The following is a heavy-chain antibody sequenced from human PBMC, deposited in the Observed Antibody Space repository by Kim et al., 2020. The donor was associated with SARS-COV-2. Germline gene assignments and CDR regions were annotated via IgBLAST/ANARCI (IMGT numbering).Heavy chain of an antibody. J-gene: IGHJ6*02. CDR1: GFTFSSYA. CDR3: TKTGATYYYYYGMDF. V-gene: IGHV3-30*04. D-gene: IGHD1-7*01. Sequence: GGSLRLSCAASGFTFSSYAMHWVRQAPGKGLEWVAVISYDGSNKCYVDSVKGRFTISRDNSKNTLYLQMNSLRAEDTAVYYCTKTGATYYYYYGMDFWGQGTTVTVSS. CDR2: ISYDGSNK.